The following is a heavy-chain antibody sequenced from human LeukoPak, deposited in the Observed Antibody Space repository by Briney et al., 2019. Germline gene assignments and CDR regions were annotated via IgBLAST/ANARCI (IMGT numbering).Heavy chain of an antibody. J-gene: IGHJ4*02. CDR1: GGSISSYY. Sequence: PSETLSLTCTVSGGSISSYYWSWIRQPAGKGLEWIGRIYTSGSTNYNPSLKSRVTMTVDTSKNQFSLKLSSVTAADTAVYYCARGGTIFGVVIEPFDYWGQGTLVTVSS. CDR2: IYTSGST. V-gene: IGHV4-4*07. CDR3: ARGGTIFGVVIEPFDY. D-gene: IGHD3-3*01.